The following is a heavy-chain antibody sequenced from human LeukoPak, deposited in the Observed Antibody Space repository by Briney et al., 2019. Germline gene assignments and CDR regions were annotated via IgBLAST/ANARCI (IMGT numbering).Heavy chain of an antibody. D-gene: IGHD5-24*01. CDR1: GGSFSGYY. CDR2: INPGGNTI. V-gene: IGHV3-11*01. CDR3: ARERWGSPDY. Sequence: LSLTCAVYGGSFSGYYWSWIRQAPGKGLEWVSYINPGGNTIYHADSVKGRFTISRDNSKSSLYLQMNSLRAEDTAVYYCARERWGSPDYWGQGTLVTVSS. J-gene: IGHJ4*02.